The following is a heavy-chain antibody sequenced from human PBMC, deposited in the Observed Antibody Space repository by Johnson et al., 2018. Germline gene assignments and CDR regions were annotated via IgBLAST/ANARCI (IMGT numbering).Heavy chain of an antibody. CDR1: GFTFSDYD. Sequence: VQLVQSGGGLVQPGGSLRLSCTASGFTFSDYDMHWVRQVPGKGLEWVSTIGTTDDTYYLVSVKGRFTISRENAKNSLYLQMTNLRAGDTALYYCARAGAEEYTVAFDIWGQGTMVTVSS. CDR3: ARAGAEEYTVAFDI. CDR2: IGTTDDT. J-gene: IGHJ3*02. V-gene: IGHV3-13*01. D-gene: IGHD2/OR15-2a*01.